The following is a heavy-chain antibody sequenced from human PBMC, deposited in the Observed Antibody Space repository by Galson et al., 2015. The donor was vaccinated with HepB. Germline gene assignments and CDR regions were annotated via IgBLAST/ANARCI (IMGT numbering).Heavy chain of an antibody. CDR1: GFPFNNAW. V-gene: IGHV3-15*01. Sequence: SLRLSCAASGFPFNNAWMTWVRQAPGMGLEWVGRIKSKTEGETTDYAAPVKGRFTISRDDSKNRLYLQMNSLKTEDTAVYYCTTDVYYSTYWSWLDPWGQGTLVTVSS. CDR2: IKSKTEGETT. J-gene: IGHJ5*02. D-gene: IGHD2-8*02. CDR3: TTDVYYSTYWSWLDP.